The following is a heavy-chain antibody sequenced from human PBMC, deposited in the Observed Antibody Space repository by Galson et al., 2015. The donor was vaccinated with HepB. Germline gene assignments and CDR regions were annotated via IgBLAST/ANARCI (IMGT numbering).Heavy chain of an antibody. V-gene: IGHV4-59*01. CDR3: ARGLNENWGSARGGAFDM. D-gene: IGHD7-27*01. J-gene: IGHJ3*02. CDR2: IYYSGAT. CDR1: GGSISPYY. Sequence: ETLSLTCTVSGGSISPYYLIWIRQPPGKGLEWIGYIYYSGATNYNPSFKSRVTISVDTSKNQFSLKLSSVTAADTALYYCARGLNENWGSARGGAFDMWGQGTMVTVSS.